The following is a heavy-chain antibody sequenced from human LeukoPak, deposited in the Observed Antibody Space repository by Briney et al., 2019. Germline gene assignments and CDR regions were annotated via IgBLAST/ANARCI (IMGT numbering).Heavy chain of an antibody. J-gene: IGHJ4*02. V-gene: IGHV3-53*01. CDR1: GFTVSSSY. CDR2: FYSGGKT. Sequence: PGVSLRLSCAAFGFTVSSSYMSWVRQAPGKGLEWVSVFYSGGKTYYTDSVKGRFTISRDNAKNTLYLQIASLRAEDTAVYCCIGSTGWVGLWGQGTLVTVSS. D-gene: IGHD6-19*01. CDR3: IGSTGWVGL.